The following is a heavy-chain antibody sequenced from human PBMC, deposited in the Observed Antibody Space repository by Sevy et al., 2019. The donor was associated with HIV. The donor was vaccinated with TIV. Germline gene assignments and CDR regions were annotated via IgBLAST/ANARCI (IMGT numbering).Heavy chain of an antibody. CDR3: SRDRAWGVVRGGGNWFDP. Sequence: GGSLRLSCAASGFTFGSYGMSWVRQAPGKGLDYVAVISSDGSDKYYADSVKGGFTISRDNSKNTLFLQMNSLRDDDTAVYYCSRDRAWGVVRGGGNWFDPWGQGTLVTVSS. CDR2: ISSDGSDK. D-gene: IGHD3-3*01. V-gene: IGHV3-30*03. J-gene: IGHJ5*02. CDR1: GFTFGSYG.